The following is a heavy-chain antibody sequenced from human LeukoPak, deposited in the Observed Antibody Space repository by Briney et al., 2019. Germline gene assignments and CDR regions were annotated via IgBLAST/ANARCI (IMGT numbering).Heavy chain of an antibody. CDR3: ASSFLTNFWSGYYTI. CDR2: INHSGST. CDR1: GGSFSGYY. D-gene: IGHD3-3*01. J-gene: IGHJ4*02. Sequence: SETLSLTCAVYGGSFSGYYWSWIRQPPGKGLEWSGEINHSGSTNYNPSLKSRVTISVDKSKNQFSLKLSSVTAADTAVYYCASSFLTNFWSGYYTIWGQGTLVTVSS. V-gene: IGHV4-34*01.